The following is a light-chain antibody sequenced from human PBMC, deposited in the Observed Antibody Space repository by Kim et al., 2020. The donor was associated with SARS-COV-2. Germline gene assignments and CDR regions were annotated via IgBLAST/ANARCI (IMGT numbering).Light chain of an antibody. CDR3: QQYGSSPLYT. Sequence: SRGERATLSCRASPSVSSSYFAWYQQKPGQAPRLLIDGASSRATGIPDRFSGSGSGTDFTLTISRLEPEDFAVYYCQQYGSSPLYTFGQGTKLEI. CDR2: GAS. J-gene: IGKJ2*01. CDR1: PSVSSSY. V-gene: IGKV3-20*01.